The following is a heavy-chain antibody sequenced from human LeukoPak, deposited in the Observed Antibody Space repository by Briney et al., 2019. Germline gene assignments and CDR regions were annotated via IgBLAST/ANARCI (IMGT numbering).Heavy chain of an antibody. CDR3: AKHLQYGSADY. J-gene: IGHJ4*02. D-gene: IGHD3-10*01. CDR2: LSGSGGST. V-gene: IGHV3-23*01. Sequence: GGSLRLSCAASGFTFSSYGMSWVRQAPGKGLEGVSGLSGSGGSTSYADSVKVRFTISRANAKTALDLQRNSPRAEDTAVYYCAKHLQYGSADYWSQGTLVTV. CDR1: GFTFSSYG.